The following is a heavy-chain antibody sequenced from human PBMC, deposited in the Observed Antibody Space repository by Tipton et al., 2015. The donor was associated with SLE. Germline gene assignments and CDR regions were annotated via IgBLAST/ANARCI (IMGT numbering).Heavy chain of an antibody. D-gene: IGHD3-16*01. CDR1: GYSISSGFY. CDR2: IYHTGSA. CDR3: ARASGGANYYYMDV. V-gene: IGHV4-38-2*02. Sequence: GLVKPSETLSLTCSVSGYSISSGFYWGLIRQPPGKGLEWIGTIYHTGSAYYNPSLKSRVAISVDTSKNQFSLKLSSVTAADTAVYYCARASGGANYYYMDVWGKGTTVTVSS. J-gene: IGHJ6*03.